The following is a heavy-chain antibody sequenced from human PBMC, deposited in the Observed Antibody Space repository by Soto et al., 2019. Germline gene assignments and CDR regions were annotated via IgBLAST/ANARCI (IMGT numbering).Heavy chain of an antibody. CDR1: GYSFTGYY. D-gene: IGHD1-26*01. Sequence: ASVKGSCKASGYSFTGYYLHWVRQALGQGLEWMGWIYPDSGGTNYAPKFRGWVTITMDTSMSQVYIELSGMKSADTAVYYCARDMRAGFTHYFDPWGQGTLVTV. V-gene: IGHV1-2*04. CDR2: IYPDSGGT. CDR3: ARDMRAGFTHYFDP. J-gene: IGHJ5*02.